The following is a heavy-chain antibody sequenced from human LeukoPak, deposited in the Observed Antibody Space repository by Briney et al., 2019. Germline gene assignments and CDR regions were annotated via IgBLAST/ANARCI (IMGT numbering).Heavy chain of an antibody. Sequence: ASVKVSCKASGGTFSSYAMSWVRQATGQGLEWMGGIIPIFGTANYARKFQGRVTITTDESTNTAYMELSSLRSEDTAVYYCARDQNDYDFWSGYYISRAGNNWFDPWGQGTLVTVSS. V-gene: IGHV1-69*05. CDR1: GGTFSSYA. D-gene: IGHD3-3*01. J-gene: IGHJ5*02. CDR3: ARDQNDYDFWSGYYISRAGNNWFDP. CDR2: IIPIFGTA.